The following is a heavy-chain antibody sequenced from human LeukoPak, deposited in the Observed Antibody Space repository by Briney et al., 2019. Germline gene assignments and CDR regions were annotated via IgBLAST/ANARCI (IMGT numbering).Heavy chain of an antibody. Sequence: PSQTLSLTCAVSGGSISSGGYSWSWIRQPPGKGLEWIGYIYHSGSTYYNPSLKSRVTISVDRSKNQFSLKLSSVTAADTAVCYCAGSYGSGSYYPLFDYWGQGTLVTVSS. CDR1: GGSISSGGYS. J-gene: IGHJ4*02. V-gene: IGHV4-30-2*01. CDR3: AGSYGSGSYYPLFDY. D-gene: IGHD3-10*01. CDR2: IYHSGST.